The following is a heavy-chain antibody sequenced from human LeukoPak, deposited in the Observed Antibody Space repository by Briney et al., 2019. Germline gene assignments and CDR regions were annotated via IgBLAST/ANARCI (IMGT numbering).Heavy chain of an antibody. J-gene: IGHJ4*02. V-gene: IGHV3-74*01. CDR2: INSDGSST. CDR1: GFMFSSYW. Sequence: GGSLRLSCAASGFMFSSYWMHWVRQPPGKGLVWVSRINSDGSSTGYADSVKGRFTISRDNAKSTLYLQMDSLRAEDTAVYYRARRNYWGQGTLVTVSS. CDR3: ARRNY.